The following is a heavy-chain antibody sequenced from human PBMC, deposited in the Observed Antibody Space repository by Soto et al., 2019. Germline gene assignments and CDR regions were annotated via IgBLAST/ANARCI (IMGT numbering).Heavy chain of an antibody. D-gene: IGHD6-13*01. V-gene: IGHV3-11*06. CDR3: ARVAVITAAGTSDY. Sequence: GSLSLSCAASGFTFSDYYMSWIRQVPGKGLEWVAYISGTSDSIPYADSVKGRFTISRDNAKNSLYLQMNSLRAEDTAVYYCARVAVITAAGTSDYWGQGTLVTVSS. J-gene: IGHJ4*02. CDR2: ISGTSDSI. CDR1: GFTFSDYY.